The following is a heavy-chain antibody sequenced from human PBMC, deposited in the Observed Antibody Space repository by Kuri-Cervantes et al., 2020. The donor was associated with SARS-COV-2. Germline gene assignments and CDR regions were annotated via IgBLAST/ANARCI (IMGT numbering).Heavy chain of an antibody. D-gene: IGHD3-22*01. CDR1: GYTFTSYY. V-gene: IGHV1-46*01. J-gene: IGHJ6*03. Sequence: ASVKVSCKASGYTFTSYYMHWVRQAPGQGLEWMGIINPSGGSTSYAQKFQGRVTMTRDTSTSTAYMELSSLRSEDTAVYYCARGGWRRSYDSSGYHYYYMDVWGKGTTVTVSS. CDR2: INPSGGST. CDR3: ARGGWRRSYDSSGYHYYYMDV.